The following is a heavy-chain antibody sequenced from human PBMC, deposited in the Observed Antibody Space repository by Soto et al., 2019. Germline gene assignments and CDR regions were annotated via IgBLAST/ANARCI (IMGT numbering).Heavy chain of an antibody. CDR3: AGARGGDLIDY. Sequence: QVQLVQSGAEVKKPGASVKVSCKASGYTFTSYAMHWVRQAPGQRLERMGWINAGNGNTKYSQKFQGRVTISRDTSASTAYMELSSLRYDDTAVYYCAGARGGDLIDYWGQGTLVTVSS. V-gene: IGHV1-3*01. J-gene: IGHJ4*02. CDR2: INAGNGNT. CDR1: GYTFTSYA. D-gene: IGHD2-21*02.